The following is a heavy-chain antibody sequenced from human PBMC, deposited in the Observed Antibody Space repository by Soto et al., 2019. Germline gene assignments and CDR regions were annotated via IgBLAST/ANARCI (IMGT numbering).Heavy chain of an antibody. CDR2: ISVNADNT. CDR1: GFTFSNYA. J-gene: IGHJ4*02. CDR3: AREGYYDFWTGSTDY. Sequence: GGSLRLSCAASGFTFSNYAMNWVRQAPGKGLEWVSGISVNADNTYYTDSVKGRFTISRDNSKNTLYLQMNSLRAEDTAVYYCAREGYYDFWTGSTDYWGQGTLVTVSS. D-gene: IGHD3-3*01. V-gene: IGHV3-23*01.